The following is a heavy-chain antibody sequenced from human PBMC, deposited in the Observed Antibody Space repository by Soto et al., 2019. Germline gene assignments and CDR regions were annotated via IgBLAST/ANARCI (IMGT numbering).Heavy chain of an antibody. Sequence: GESLKISCKGSGYSFTSYWIGWVRQMPGKGLEWMGIIYPGDSDTRYSPSFQGQVTISADKSIGTAYLQWSSLKASDTAMYYCARSGYYYDSSGYYPDYWGQGTLVTVSS. D-gene: IGHD3-22*01. J-gene: IGHJ4*02. CDR3: ARSGYYYDSSGYYPDY. CDR2: IYPGDSDT. V-gene: IGHV5-51*01. CDR1: GYSFTSYW.